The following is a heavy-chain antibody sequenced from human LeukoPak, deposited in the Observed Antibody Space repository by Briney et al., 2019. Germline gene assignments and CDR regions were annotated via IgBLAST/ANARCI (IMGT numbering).Heavy chain of an antibody. CDR3: ARARIDY. Sequence: GGSLSLSCVGSGSTFSSYWMTWVRQATGKGLEWVANIKDDGSEKYSVGSVKGRFTISRDNAKNLLYLQMSSLRAEDTALYYCARARIDYWGQGTLVTVSS. CDR2: IKDDGSEK. J-gene: IGHJ4*02. CDR1: GSTFSSYW. D-gene: IGHD1-14*01. V-gene: IGHV3-7*04.